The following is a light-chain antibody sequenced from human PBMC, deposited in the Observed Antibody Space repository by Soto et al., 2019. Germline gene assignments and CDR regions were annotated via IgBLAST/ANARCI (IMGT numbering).Light chain of an antibody. J-gene: IGKJ2*01. CDR2: GAS. CDR1: QSISDT. V-gene: IGKV3-15*01. CDR3: QQYNDWPPRHT. Sequence: EIVMTQSPATLSVSPGGRATLSCRASQSISDTLAWYQQKPGQAPRLLIYGASTRAAGIPVRFSGSGSGTEFTLTISSLQSEDFAVYYCQQYNDWPPRHTFGQGTKLELK.